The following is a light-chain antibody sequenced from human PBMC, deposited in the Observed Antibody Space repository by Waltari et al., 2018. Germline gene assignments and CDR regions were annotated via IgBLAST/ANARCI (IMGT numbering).Light chain of an antibody. J-gene: IGLJ3*02. CDR3: NSYTTISTWV. CDR2: DVS. Sequence: QSALTQPASVSGSPGQSITISCTGTSSDVGPSNYVSWYQQYPGKAPKLLIYDVSYRPSGVSSRFSGSKSGNTASLTISGLQAEDEADYYCNSYTTISTWVFGGGTKLTVL. CDR1: SSDVGPSNY. V-gene: IGLV2-14*03.